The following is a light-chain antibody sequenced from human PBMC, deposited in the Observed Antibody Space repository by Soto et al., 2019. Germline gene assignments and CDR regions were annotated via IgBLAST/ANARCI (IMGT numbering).Light chain of an antibody. V-gene: IGLV2-14*01. CDR3: TSYTTSTPV. Sequence: SALTQPASVSGSPGQSITISCTGTSSDVGDYNYVSWYQQHPGKAPKLMIYEVSNRPSGVSNRFSGSKSGNTASLTISGLQAEDEADYYCTSYTTSTPVFGGGTKVTVL. J-gene: IGLJ2*01. CDR1: SSDVGDYNY. CDR2: EVS.